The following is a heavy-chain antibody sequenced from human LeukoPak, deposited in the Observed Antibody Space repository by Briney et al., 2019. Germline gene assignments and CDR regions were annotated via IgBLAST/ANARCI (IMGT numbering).Heavy chain of an antibody. CDR2: IYYSGST. CDR1: GGSISSYY. J-gene: IGHJ4*02. D-gene: IGHD6-13*01. Sequence: SETLSLTGTVSGGSISSYYWSWIRQPPGKGLEWIGYIYYSGSTNYNPSLKSRVTISVDTSKNQFSLKLSSVTAADTAVYYCARDSSSWYFWGQGTLVTVSS. CDR3: ARDSSSWYF. V-gene: IGHV4-59*01.